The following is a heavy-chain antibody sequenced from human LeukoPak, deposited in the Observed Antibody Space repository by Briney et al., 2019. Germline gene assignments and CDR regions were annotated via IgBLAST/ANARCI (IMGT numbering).Heavy chain of an antibody. CDR2: ISWNSGSI. CDR3: AKSDAFGGVIDQPVDY. D-gene: IGHD3-16*02. CDR1: GFTFDDYA. J-gene: IGHJ4*02. V-gene: IGHV3-9*01. Sequence: PGGSLRLSCAASGFTFDDYAMDWVRQAPGKGLEWVSGISWNSGSIGYADSVKGRFTISRDNAKNSLYLQMNSLRAEDTALYYCAKSDAFGGVIDQPVDYWGQGTLVTVSS.